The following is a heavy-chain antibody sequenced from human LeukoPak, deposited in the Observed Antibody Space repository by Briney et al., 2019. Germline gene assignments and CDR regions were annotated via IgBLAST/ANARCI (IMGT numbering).Heavy chain of an antibody. D-gene: IGHD3-9*01. CDR3: ARERYTSYYMDV. CDR2: ISSSSSTI. CDR1: GFTFSIYS. V-gene: IGHV3-48*01. J-gene: IGHJ6*03. Sequence: GGSLRLSCAASGFTFSIYSMNWVRQAPGKGLEWVSYISSSSSTIYYADSVKGRFTISRDNAKNSLYLQMNSLRAEDTAVYYCARERYTSYYMDVWGKGTTVTVSS.